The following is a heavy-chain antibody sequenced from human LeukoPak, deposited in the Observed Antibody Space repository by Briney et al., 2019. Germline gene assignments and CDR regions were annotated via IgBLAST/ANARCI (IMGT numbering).Heavy chain of an antibody. Sequence: PGGSLRLSCAASRFTFNDYYMSWIRQAPGKGLEWVSYISSSGSIMYYADSVKGRFTISRDNAKNSLFLQMDSLRVEDTAVYYCARVSSRIVYGPEYYFDYWGQGTLVSVSS. V-gene: IGHV3-11*04. D-gene: IGHD2-15*01. CDR3: ARVSSRIVYGPEYYFDY. CDR2: ISSSGSIM. J-gene: IGHJ4*02. CDR1: RFTFNDYY.